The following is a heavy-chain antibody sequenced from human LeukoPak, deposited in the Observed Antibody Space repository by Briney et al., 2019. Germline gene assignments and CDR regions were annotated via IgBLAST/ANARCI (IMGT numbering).Heavy chain of an antibody. CDR3: ARETLINYYDSREYFQH. J-gene: IGHJ1*01. V-gene: IGHV4-34*01. Sequence: PSETLSLTCTVSGGSISSYYWSWIRQPPGKGLEWIGEINHSGSTNYNPSLKSRVTISVDTSKNQFSLKLSSVTAADTAVYYCARETLINYYDSREYFQHWGQGTLVTVSS. D-gene: IGHD3-22*01. CDR2: INHSGST. CDR1: GGSISSYY.